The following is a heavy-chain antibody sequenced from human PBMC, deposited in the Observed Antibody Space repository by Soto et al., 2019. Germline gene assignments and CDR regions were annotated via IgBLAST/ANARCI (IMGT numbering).Heavy chain of an antibody. CDR3: ARSIVVVTAADY. CDR1: GYTFTSYA. V-gene: IGHV1-3*01. Sequence: QVQLVQSGAEVKKPGASVKVSCKASGYTFTSYAMHWVRQAPGQRLEWMGWINAGNGNTKYSQKFQGRVTITRDTSASTAYMEVSSLRSEDTAVYYCARSIVVVTAADYGGQGTLVTVSS. D-gene: IGHD2-21*02. CDR2: INAGNGNT. J-gene: IGHJ4*02.